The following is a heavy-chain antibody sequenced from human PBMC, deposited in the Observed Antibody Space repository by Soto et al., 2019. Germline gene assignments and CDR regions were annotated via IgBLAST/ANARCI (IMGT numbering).Heavy chain of an antibody. V-gene: IGHV3-23*01. J-gene: IGHJ2*01. CDR2: ISGSGGST. D-gene: IGHD3-22*01. CDR3: AKSPYVSSAYYYPAHYWYFNL. Sequence: EVQLLESGGGLVQPGGSLRLSCAASGFTFSSYAMSWVRQAPGKGLEWVSAISGSGGSTYYADSVKGRFTISRDNSKNTLYLQMTILSAEDTAVYYCAKSPYVSSAYYYPAHYWYFNLWGRGTLVTVSS. CDR1: GFTFSSYA.